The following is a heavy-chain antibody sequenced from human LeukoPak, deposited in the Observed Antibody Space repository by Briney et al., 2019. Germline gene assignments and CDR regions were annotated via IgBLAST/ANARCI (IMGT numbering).Heavy chain of an antibody. Sequence: PSQTLSLTCAVSGGSLSSGGYSWQWLRQPPGRGLEWFGNFYHSGSTYYNPSLKSRVTISVDRSKNQFSLNLNSVTAADTAIYYCARGEGPWGEGTLVTVSS. CDR1: GGSLSSGGYS. J-gene: IGHJ5*02. CDR2: FYHSGST. V-gene: IGHV4-30-2*01. CDR3: ARGEGP. D-gene: IGHD1-26*01.